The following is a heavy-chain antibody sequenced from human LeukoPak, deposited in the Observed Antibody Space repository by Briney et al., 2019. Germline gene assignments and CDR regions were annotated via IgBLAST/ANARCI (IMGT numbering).Heavy chain of an antibody. CDR3: ARGSSSSVHY. CDR2: IIPIFGTA. D-gene: IGHD6-13*01. J-gene: IGHJ4*02. V-gene: IGHV1-69*05. Sequence: GASVKVSCKASGGTFSSYAISWVRQAPGQGLEWMGGIIPIFGTANYAQKFQGRVTITTDESTSTAYMELSSLRSDDTAVYYCARGSSSSVHYWGQGTLVTVSS. CDR1: GGTFSSYA.